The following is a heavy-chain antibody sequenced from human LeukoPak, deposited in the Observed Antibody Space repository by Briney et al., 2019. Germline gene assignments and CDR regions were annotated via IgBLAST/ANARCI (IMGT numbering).Heavy chain of an antibody. CDR2: INHSGST. Sequence: GSLRLSCAASGFTFSSYAMSWIRQPPGKGLEWIGEINHSGSTNYNPSLKSRVTISVDTSKNQFSLKLSSVTAADTAVYYCARGSSWYLRARYYYYYMDVWGKGTTVTVSS. V-gene: IGHV4-34*01. D-gene: IGHD6-13*01. J-gene: IGHJ6*03. CDR1: GFTFSSYA. CDR3: ARGSSWYLRARYYYYYMDV.